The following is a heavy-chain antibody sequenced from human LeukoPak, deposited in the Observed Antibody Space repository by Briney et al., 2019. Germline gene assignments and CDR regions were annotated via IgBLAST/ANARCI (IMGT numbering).Heavy chain of an antibody. CDR2: IAVGSGNT. J-gene: IGHJ4*02. CDR1: GFSFCSYS. Sequence: GASVKVPCEASGFSFCSYSMQWVRQARGQGLEWIGWIAVGSGNTNYAQQVKGRVTITRDMSTSTAYMELSSLRSEDTALYYCAAVFGSGYYSYFDYWGPGSLVTVSS. D-gene: IGHD3-22*01. V-gene: IGHV1-58*02. CDR3: AAVFGSGYYSYFDY.